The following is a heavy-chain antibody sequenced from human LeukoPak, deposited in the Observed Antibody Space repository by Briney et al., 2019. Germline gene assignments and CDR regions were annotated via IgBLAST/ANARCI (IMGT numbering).Heavy chain of an antibody. CDR3: ARLSNYYDSSGYSPLDY. D-gene: IGHD3-22*01. J-gene: IGHJ4*02. Sequence: SETLSLTCAVHGGSFSGYYWSWIRQPPGKGLEWIGEINHSGSTNYNPSLKSRVTISVDTYKNQFFLKLSSVTAEDTAVYYCARLSNYYDSSGYSPLDYWGQGTLVTVSS. V-gene: IGHV4-34*01. CDR1: GGSFSGYY. CDR2: INHSGST.